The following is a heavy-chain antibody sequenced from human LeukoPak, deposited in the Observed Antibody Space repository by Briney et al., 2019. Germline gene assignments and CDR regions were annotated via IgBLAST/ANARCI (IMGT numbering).Heavy chain of an antibody. D-gene: IGHD3-22*01. Sequence: GGSLRLSCVASGFTFSDYYMSWIRQAPGKGLEWVSYISSSGSTIYYADSVKGRLTISRDNAKNSLYLQMNSLRVEDTAVYYCAREGVHGYYYAAVWGQGTLVTVSS. CDR1: GFTFSDYY. CDR3: AREGVHGYYYAAV. CDR2: ISSSGSTI. J-gene: IGHJ1*01. V-gene: IGHV3-11*04.